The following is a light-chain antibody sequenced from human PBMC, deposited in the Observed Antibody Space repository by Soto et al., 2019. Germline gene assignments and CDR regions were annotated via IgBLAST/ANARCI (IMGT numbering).Light chain of an antibody. CDR2: AAS. V-gene: IGKV1-27*01. Sequence: DIQMTQSPSSLSASVGDRVTITCRASQGISNYLAWYQQKPGKVPKLLIYAASTLQSGVPSRFSGSGSGTDFTLPISSLQPEDVATYYCQKYNSAPPLFTFGPGTKVDIK. CDR1: QGISNY. J-gene: IGKJ3*01. CDR3: QKYNSAPPLFT.